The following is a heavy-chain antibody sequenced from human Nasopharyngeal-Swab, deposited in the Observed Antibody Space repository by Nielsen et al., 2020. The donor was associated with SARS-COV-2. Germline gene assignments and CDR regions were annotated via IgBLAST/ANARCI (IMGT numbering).Heavy chain of an antibody. CDR2: IYYSGST. D-gene: IGHD2-15*01. V-gene: IGHV4-59*01. J-gene: IGHJ6*03. Sequence: RQAPGKGLEWIGYIYYSGSTKYNPSLKSRVTISVDTSKNQFSLKLSSVTAADTAVYYCARGYCSGGSCYRYYCYYYMDVWGKGTTVTVSS. CDR3: ARGYCSGGSCYRYYCYYYMDV.